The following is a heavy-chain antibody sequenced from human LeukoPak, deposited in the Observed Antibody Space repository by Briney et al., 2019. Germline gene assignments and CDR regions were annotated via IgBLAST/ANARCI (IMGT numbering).Heavy chain of an antibody. CDR2: ISGSGGST. V-gene: IGHV3-23*01. CDR1: GFTFSSYA. D-gene: IGHD5-18*01. CDR3: AKGLSGRGYSYGIYYYYGMDV. Sequence: GGSLRLSCAASGFTFSSYAMSWVRQATGKGLEWVSAISGSGGSTYYADSVKGRFTISRDNSKNTLYLQMNSLRAEDTAVYYCAKGLSGRGYSYGIYYYYGMDVWGKGTTVTVSS. J-gene: IGHJ6*04.